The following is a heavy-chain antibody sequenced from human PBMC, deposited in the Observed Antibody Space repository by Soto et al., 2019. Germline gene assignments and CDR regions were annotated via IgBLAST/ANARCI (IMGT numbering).Heavy chain of an antibody. D-gene: IGHD5-12*01. CDR2: LSSRASSR. J-gene: IGHJ4*02. Sequence: VQLVESGGGLVKPGGSLRLSCAASGFTLSDYYMTWISQAPGKGLEWLSDLSSRASSRYYAEFVKGLFTISRDNGKNSLYVEMNSLRAEDTAIYSCARKAYDGIVATIPDNWGQGTLVTVDS. V-gene: IGHV3-11*01. CDR3: ARKAYDGIVATIPDN. CDR1: GFTLSDYY.